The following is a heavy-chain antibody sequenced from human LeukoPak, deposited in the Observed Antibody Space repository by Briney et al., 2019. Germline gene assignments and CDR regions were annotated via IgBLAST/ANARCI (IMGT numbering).Heavy chain of an antibody. J-gene: IGHJ6*02. D-gene: IGHD6-19*01. Sequence: GRSLRLSCAASGFTFSSYGMHWVRQAPGKGLEWVAVMSYDGSNKYYADSVKGRFTISRDNSKNTLYLQMNSLRAEDTAVYHCAKACGYSSGWYSVYYYYGMDVWGQGTTVTVSS. CDR1: GFTFSSYG. CDR3: AKACGYSSGWYSVYYYYGMDV. V-gene: IGHV3-30*18. CDR2: MSYDGSNK.